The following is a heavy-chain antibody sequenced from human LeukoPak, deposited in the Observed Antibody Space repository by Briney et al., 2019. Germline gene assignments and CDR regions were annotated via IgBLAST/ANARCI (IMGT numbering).Heavy chain of an antibody. J-gene: IGHJ6*02. CDR2: IKQDGSEK. CDR1: GFTFSNYW. Sequence: GGSLRLSCAASGFTFSNYWMNWVRQAPGKGLECVANIKQDGSEKYYVDSVKGRFTISRDNAKNSLYMQMNSLRAEDTAVYYCARGRTMDVWGQGTTVAVSS. CDR3: ARGRTMDV. V-gene: IGHV3-7*04.